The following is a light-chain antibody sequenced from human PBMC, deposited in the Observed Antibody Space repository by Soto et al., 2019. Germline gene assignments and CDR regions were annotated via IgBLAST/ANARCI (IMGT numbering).Light chain of an antibody. CDR2: SSS. J-gene: IGKJ5*01. Sequence: EIVLTQSPATLSLSPGERVSLSCGASQWFSGKNLAWYQQKPGQPPRLLIYSSSVRASGVPDRFRGSGSGTDFTLTITRLQPEYFAVYYCQQYGTCTTFVQGTRLETK. CDR1: QWFSGKN. V-gene: IGKV3-20*01. CDR3: QQYGTCTT.